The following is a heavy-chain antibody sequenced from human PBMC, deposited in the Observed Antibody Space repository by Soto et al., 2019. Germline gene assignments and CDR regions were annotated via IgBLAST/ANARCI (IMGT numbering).Heavy chain of an antibody. Sequence: ASVKVSCKASGYTFTSSAMHWVRQAPGQRLEWMGWINAGNGNTKYSQKLQGRVTMTTDTSTSTAYMELRSLRSDDTAVYYCARDLELGDLYAFDIWGQGTMVTVSS. CDR3: ARDLELGDLYAFDI. CDR2: INAGNGNT. D-gene: IGHD2-21*02. V-gene: IGHV1-3*01. J-gene: IGHJ3*02. CDR1: GYTFTSSA.